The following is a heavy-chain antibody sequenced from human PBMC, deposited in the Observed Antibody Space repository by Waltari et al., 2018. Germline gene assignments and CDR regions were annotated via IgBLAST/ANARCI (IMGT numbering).Heavy chain of an antibody. CDR1: GFTFSSYA. J-gene: IGHJ4*02. CDR2: INSGGFST. D-gene: IGHD6-13*01. CDR3: ARGWQQLGY. Sequence: VQLLESGGGLVQPGGSLRLSCAASGFTFSSYAMSWVRQAPGKGLEWVSSINSGGFSTYYADSVKGRFTISRDNSKTTLYLQMNSLRVDDTAVYYCARGWQQLGYWGQGTLVTVSS. V-gene: IGHV3-23*01.